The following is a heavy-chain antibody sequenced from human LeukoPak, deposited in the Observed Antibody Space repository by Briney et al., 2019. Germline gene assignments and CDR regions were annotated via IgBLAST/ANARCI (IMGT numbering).Heavy chain of an antibody. V-gene: IGHV1-2*04. J-gene: IGHJ6*02. CDR1: GYTFTGYY. Sequence: GASVKVSCKASGYTFTGYYMHWVRQAPGQGLEWMGWINPNSGGTNYAQKFQGWVTMTRDTSISTAYMELSRLRSDGTAVYYCAREGIPNYYYYGMDVWGQGTTVTVSS. CDR3: AREGIPNYYYYGMDV. CDR2: INPNSGGT.